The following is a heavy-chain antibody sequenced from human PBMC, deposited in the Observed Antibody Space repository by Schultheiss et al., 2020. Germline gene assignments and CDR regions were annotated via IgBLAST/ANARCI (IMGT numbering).Heavy chain of an antibody. CDR2: IYHSGST. CDR1: GYSISSGYY. Sequence: SETLSLTCAVSGYSISSGYYWGWIRQPPGKGLEWIGSIYHSGSTYYNPSLKSRVTISVDTSKNQFSLKLSSVTAADTAVYFCARGNYFDSWSQGALVTVSS. CDR3: ARGNYFDS. V-gene: IGHV4-38-2*01. J-gene: IGHJ4*02.